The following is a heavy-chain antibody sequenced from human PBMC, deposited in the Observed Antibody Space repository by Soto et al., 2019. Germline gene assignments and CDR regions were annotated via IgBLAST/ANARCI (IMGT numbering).Heavy chain of an antibody. CDR1: GDSISNLDYF. V-gene: IGHV4-30-4*01. Sequence: SETLSLTCSVSGDSISNLDYFWAWIRQPRGQALEYIGYIYTSATTYYNPSFESRVAISVGTSKSQFSLNVTSVTAADTAVYFCARGRYCLTGRCFPNWFDSWGQGALVTVSS. CDR2: IYTSATT. J-gene: IGHJ5*01. D-gene: IGHD7-27*01. CDR3: ARGRYCLTGRCFPNWFDS.